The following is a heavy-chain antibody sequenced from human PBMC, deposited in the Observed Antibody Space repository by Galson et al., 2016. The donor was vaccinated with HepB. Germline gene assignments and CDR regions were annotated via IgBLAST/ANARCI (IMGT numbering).Heavy chain of an antibody. J-gene: IGHJ6*02. CDR1: GGASSGYY. CDR2: IIHSGET. CDR3: AYQRFSDRIYHGLEV. D-gene: IGHD2-21*01. V-gene: IGHV4-34*12. Sequence: ETLSLTCGVSGGASSGYYWTWIRQPPGKGLEWIGQIIHSGETNYNPSLESRATMSLDTSKDQFSLTLTSVTAADTGVYYCAYQRFSDRIYHGLEVWGQGTTVAVSS.